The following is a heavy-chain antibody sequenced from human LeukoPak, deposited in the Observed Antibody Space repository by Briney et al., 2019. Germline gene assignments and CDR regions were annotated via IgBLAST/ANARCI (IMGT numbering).Heavy chain of an antibody. CDR1: GYTFSNYG. V-gene: IGHV1-18*01. J-gene: IGHJ6*02. CDR3: ARSRGQWLERVYYYYAMDV. Sequence: ASVKVSCKASGYTFSNYGISWVRQAPGQGLEWMGWISAYNGQTKYAEKFQGRVTMTTDAPTSTANMELRSLGLNDTAVYYCARSRGQWLERVYYYYAMDVWGQGTTVTVSS. CDR2: ISAYNGQT. D-gene: IGHD6-19*01.